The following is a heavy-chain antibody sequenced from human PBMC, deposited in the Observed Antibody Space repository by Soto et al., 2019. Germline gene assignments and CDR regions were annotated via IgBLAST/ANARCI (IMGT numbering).Heavy chain of an antibody. CDR2: MSSTGSFM. CDR3: ARGGGVSGVAYMDV. V-gene: IGHV3-21*01. J-gene: IGHJ6*03. Sequence: EVQLVESGGALVKPGGSLRLSCAASGFTFSHYSMNWVRQAPGKGLEWVSSMSSTGSFMYYADSVKGRFTISRDSAKQSRYLQMNSLGGEDTAVYYCARGGGVSGVAYMDVWGKGTTVIVSS. D-gene: IGHD2-15*01. CDR1: GFTFSHYS.